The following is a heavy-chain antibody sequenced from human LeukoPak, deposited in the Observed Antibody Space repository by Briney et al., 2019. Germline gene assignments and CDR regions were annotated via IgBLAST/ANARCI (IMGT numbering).Heavy chain of an antibody. D-gene: IGHD1-26*01. CDR2: IRYDARNE. J-gene: IGHJ4*02. CDR1: GFTFSSYG. CDR3: AKDRTGGLDY. Sequence: GGSLRLSCAASGFTFSSYGMHWVRQAPGKGLEWVAFIRYDARNEYYADSVKGRFTISRDNSKNTLYLQMNSLRAEDTAVYYCAKDRTGGLDYWGQGTLVTVSS. V-gene: IGHV3-30*02.